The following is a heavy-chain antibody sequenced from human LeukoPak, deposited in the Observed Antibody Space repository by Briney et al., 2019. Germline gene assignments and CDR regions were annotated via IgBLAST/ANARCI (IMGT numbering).Heavy chain of an antibody. CDR2: MSHDGGTT. CDR3: TRGSGPLYFDF. V-gene: IGHV3-64*02. J-gene: IGHJ4*02. Sequence: GGSLRLSCAASGFSLRSYAIHWVRQAPGKGLEYVSAMSHDGGTTYYADSVKGRFTVSGHNSRNMVYLQMGGLRAEDMAVYYCTRGSGPLYFDFWGQGTQVTVSS. D-gene: IGHD6-19*01. CDR1: GFSLRSYA.